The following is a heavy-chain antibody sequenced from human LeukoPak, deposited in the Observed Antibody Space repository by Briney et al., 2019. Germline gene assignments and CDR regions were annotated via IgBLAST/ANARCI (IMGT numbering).Heavy chain of an antibody. Sequence: GGSLRLSCAASGFTFNIHWMTWVRQAPEKGLEFVSGIYENGGTTYYADSVKGRFSISRDNSKNTLYLQMDSLRGEDTAVYYCAKDFRIGYSAHFDYWGQGALVTVSS. J-gene: IGHJ4*02. CDR2: IYENGGTT. V-gene: IGHV3-23*01. D-gene: IGHD2-21*01. CDR3: AKDFRIGYSAHFDY. CDR1: GFTFNIHW.